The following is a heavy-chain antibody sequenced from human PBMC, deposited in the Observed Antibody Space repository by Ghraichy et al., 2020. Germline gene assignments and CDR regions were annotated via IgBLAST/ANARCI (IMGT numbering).Heavy chain of an antibody. CDR3: AREGEQTVTTFSYYYYGMDV. V-gene: IGHV1-18*01. CDR1: GYTFTSYG. CDR2: ISAYNGNT. D-gene: IGHD4-17*01. Sequence: ASVKVSCKASGYTFTSYGISWVRQAPGQGLEWMGWISAYNGNTNYAQKLQGRVTMTTDTSTSSAYMELRSLRSDDTAVYYCAREGEQTVTTFSYYYYGMDVWGQGTTVTVSS. J-gene: IGHJ6*02.